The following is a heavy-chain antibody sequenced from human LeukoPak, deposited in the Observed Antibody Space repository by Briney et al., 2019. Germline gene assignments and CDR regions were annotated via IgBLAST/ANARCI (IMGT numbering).Heavy chain of an antibody. V-gene: IGHV1-8*03. CDR2: MNPNSGNT. Sequence: ASVKVSCKASGYTFTSYDINWVRQATGQGLEWMGWMNPNSGNTGYAQKFQGRVTITRNTSISTAYMELSSLRSEDTAVYYCARVVPGYSSGWAAFDTWGQGTMVTVSS. CDR3: ARVVPGYSSGWAAFDT. CDR1: GYTFTSYD. J-gene: IGHJ3*02. D-gene: IGHD6-19*01.